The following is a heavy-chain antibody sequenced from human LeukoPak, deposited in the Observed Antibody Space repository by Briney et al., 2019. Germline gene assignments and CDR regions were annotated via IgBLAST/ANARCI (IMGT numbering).Heavy chain of an antibody. J-gene: IGHJ3*02. V-gene: IGHV3-48*03. CDR1: GFTFSGYE. CDR2: ISSSGSSI. Sequence: PGGPLRLSCAASGFTFSGYEMSWVRQAPGKGLEWVSYISSSGSSIYYADSLKGRFTMSRDNAKNSLYLQMTSLTAEDTAVYYCARVAGDGYVALDIWGQGTMVTVSS. D-gene: IGHD5-24*01. CDR3: ARVAGDGYVALDI.